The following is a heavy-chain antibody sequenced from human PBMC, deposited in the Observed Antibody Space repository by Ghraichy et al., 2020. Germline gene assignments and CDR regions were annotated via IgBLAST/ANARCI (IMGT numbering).Heavy chain of an antibody. D-gene: IGHD6-19*01. CDR1: GGTFSSYA. Sequence: SVKVSCKASGGTFSSYAISWVRQAPGQGLEWMGGIIPIFGTANYAQKFQGRVTITADESTSTAYMELSSLRSEDTAVYYCATHQPMGWYSSAQDWFDPWGQGTLVTVSS. J-gene: IGHJ5*02. CDR3: ATHQPMGWYSSAQDWFDP. V-gene: IGHV1-69*13. CDR2: IIPIFGTA.